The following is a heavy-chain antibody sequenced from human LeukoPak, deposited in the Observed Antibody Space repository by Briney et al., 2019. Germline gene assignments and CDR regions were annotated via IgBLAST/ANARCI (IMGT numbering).Heavy chain of an antibody. Sequence: ASVTVSCKASGYTFTSYDINWVRQATGQGLEWMGWMNPNSGNTDYAQKFQDRVTMTTDTSTSTAYMELRSLRSDDTAVYYCARDLLAYYDSSGPEKFYYYYYYMDVWGKGTTVTVSS. CDR1: GYTFTSYD. CDR2: MNPNSGNT. V-gene: IGHV1-8*01. CDR3: ARDLLAYYDSSGPEKFYYYYYYMDV. D-gene: IGHD3-22*01. J-gene: IGHJ6*03.